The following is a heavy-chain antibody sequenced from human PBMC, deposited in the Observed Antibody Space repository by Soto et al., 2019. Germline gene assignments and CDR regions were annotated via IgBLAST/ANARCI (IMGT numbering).Heavy chain of an antibody. CDR2: IWYDGSNK. V-gene: IGHV3-33*01. CDR1: GFTFSSYG. J-gene: IGHJ4*02. D-gene: IGHD6-13*01. Sequence: QVQLVESGGGVVQPGRSLRLSCAASGFTFSSYGMHWVRQAPGKGLEWVAVIWYDGSNKYYADSVKGRFTISRDNSKNTLYLQMNSLRAEDTAVYYCAREGYSSSWPHGGYYFDYWGQGTLVTVSS. CDR3: AREGYSSSWPHGGYYFDY.